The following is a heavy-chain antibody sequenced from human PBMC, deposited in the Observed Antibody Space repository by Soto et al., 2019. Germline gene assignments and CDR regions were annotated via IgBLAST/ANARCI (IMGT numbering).Heavy chain of an antibody. D-gene: IGHD1-1*01. J-gene: IGHJ4*02. CDR3: ARDPQLERRREFDY. CDR1: GGTFSSYA. Sequence: SVKVSCKASGGTFSSYAISWVRQAPGQGLEWMGGIIPIFGTANYAQKFQGRVTITADESTSTAYMELSSLRSEDTAVYYCARDPQLERRREFDYWGQGTLVTVSS. V-gene: IGHV1-69*13. CDR2: IIPIFGTA.